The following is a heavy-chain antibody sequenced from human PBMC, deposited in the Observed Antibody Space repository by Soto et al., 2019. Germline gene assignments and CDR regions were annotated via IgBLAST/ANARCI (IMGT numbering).Heavy chain of an antibody. J-gene: IGHJ4*02. CDR2: IYSGGST. CDR1: GFTVSSNY. V-gene: IGHV3-66*01. D-gene: IGHD3-9*01. CDR3: ARDSVDYDILTGHFDY. Sequence: HPGGSLRLSCAASGFTVSSNYMSWVRQAPGKGLEWVSVIYSGGSTYYADSVKGRFTISRDNSKNTLYLQMNSLRAEDTAVYYCARDSVDYDILTGHFDYWGQGTLVTVSS.